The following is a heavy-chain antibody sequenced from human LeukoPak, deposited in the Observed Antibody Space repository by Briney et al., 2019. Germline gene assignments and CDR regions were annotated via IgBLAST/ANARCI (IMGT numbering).Heavy chain of an antibody. CDR3: AKVAGLIKFDY. Sequence: GGSLRLSCEASGVTFSSYVMGWVRQAPGKGPEWVSGISGSGGGTYYADSVKGRFAISRDNSKNTLYLQMNSLRAEDTAVYYCAKVAGLIKFDYWGQGTLVTVSS. D-gene: IGHD1-14*01. V-gene: IGHV3-23*01. CDR1: GVTFSSYV. CDR2: ISGSGGGT. J-gene: IGHJ4*02.